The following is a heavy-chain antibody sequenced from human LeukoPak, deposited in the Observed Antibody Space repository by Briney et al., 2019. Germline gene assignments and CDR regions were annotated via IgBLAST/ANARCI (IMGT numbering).Heavy chain of an antibody. CDR1: GFTFDDYG. V-gene: IGHV3-20*04. D-gene: IGHD1-26*01. CDR3: ARRDTGSSHPFDY. Sequence: GGSLRLSCAASGFTFDDYGMSWVRQAPGKGLEWVSGINWNGGITGYADSVKGGFTISRDNAKNSLYLQMNSLRAEDTALYYCARRDTGSSHPFDYWGQGTLVTVSS. CDR2: INWNGGIT. J-gene: IGHJ4*02.